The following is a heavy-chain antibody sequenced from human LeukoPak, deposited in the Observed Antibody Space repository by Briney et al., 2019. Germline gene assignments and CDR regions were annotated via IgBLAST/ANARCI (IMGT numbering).Heavy chain of an antibody. J-gene: IGHJ4*02. CDR3: ASGSGRYSPVY. V-gene: IGHV1-58*01. CDR1: GFTFTSSP. CDR2: IFVGSGYT. Sequence: PMGSVKVSCKASGFTFTSSPLKWVRQPRGQRLEWIGWIFVGSGYTDYAQNFQERVTITRDMSTNTACIELSSLRSEDTAVYYCASGSGRYSPVYWGQGALVTASS. D-gene: IGHD6-19*01.